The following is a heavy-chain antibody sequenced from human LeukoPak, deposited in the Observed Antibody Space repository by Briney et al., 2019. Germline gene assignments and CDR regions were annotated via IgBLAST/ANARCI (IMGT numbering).Heavy chain of an antibody. J-gene: IGHJ5*02. CDR1: GGSFSGYY. CDR3: ATYGSGPEHLPNWFDP. Sequence: TSETLSLTCAVYGGSFSGYYWSWIRQPPGKGLEWIGEINHSGSTNYNPSLKSRVTISVDTSKNQFSLKLSSVTAADTAVYYCATYGSGPEHLPNWFDPWGQGTLVTVSS. V-gene: IGHV4-34*01. D-gene: IGHD3-10*01. CDR2: INHSGST.